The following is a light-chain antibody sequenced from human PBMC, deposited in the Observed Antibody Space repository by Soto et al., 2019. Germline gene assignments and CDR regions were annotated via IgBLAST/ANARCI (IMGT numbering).Light chain of an antibody. J-gene: IGLJ1*01. CDR2: DND. V-gene: IGLV1-51*01. CDR1: SSNIGINY. Sequence: QSVLTQPPSVSAAPGQKVTISCSGRSSNIGINYVSWYQHLPGTAPKLLIYDNDNRPSGIPDRFSASKSGTSATLGITGLQTGDEAHYYCATWDSSVSAAVFGPGTKVTVL. CDR3: ATWDSSVSAAV.